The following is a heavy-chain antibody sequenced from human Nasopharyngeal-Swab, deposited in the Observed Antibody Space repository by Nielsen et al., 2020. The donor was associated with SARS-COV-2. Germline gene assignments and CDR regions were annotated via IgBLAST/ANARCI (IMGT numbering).Heavy chain of an antibody. Sequence: ASVKVSCKVSGYTLTELSMHWVRQAPGKGLEWMGGFDPEDGETIYAQKFQGRVTMTEDTSTDTAYMELSSLRSEDTAVYYCATTPRRFSEWFLFDYWGQGTLVTVSS. CDR1: GYTLTELS. J-gene: IGHJ4*02. D-gene: IGHD3-3*01. CDR3: ATTPRRFSEWFLFDY. CDR2: FDPEDGET. V-gene: IGHV1-24*01.